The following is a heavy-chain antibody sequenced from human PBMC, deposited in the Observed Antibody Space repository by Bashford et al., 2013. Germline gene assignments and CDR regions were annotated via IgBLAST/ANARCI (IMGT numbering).Heavy chain of an antibody. CDR2: IYYSGST. CDR3: ARTQSPYDFWSGYLAPHYYYGMDV. CDR1: GGSISSYY. D-gene: IGHD3-3*01. J-gene: IGHJ6*02. Sequence: SETLSLTCTVSGGSISSYYWSWIRQPPGKGLEWIGYIYYSGSTNYNPSLKSRVTISVDTSKNQFSLKLSSVTAADTAVYYCARTQSPYDFWSGYLAPHYYYGMDVWGQGTTVTVSS. V-gene: IGHV4-59*01.